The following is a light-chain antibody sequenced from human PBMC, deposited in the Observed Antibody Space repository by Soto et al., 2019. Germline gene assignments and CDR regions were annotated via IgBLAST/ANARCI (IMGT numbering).Light chain of an antibody. CDR3: QQRSNWPPTWT. CDR1: QSVSSY. Sequence: EIVMTQSPATLSVSPGERVTLSCTARQSVSSYLAWYQQKPGQAPRLLIYDASNRATGIPARFSGSGSGTDFTLTISSLEPEDFAVYYCQQRSNWPPTWTFGQGTKVDI. V-gene: IGKV3-11*01. CDR2: DAS. J-gene: IGKJ1*01.